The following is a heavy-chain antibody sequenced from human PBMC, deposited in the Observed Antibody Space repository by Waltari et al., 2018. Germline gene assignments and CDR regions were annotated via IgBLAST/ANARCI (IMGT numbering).Heavy chain of an antibody. Sequence: QVQLVQSGAEVKKPGASVKVSCKASGYTFTSYAMHWVRQAPGQRLEWMGWINAGNGNTKYSQKFQGRVTITRDTSASTAYMELSSLRSEDTAVYYCARAGVSGWYFRAFDICGQGTMVTVSS. V-gene: IGHV1-3*01. CDR1: GYTFTSYA. D-gene: IGHD6-19*01. J-gene: IGHJ3*02. CDR3: ARAGVSGWYFRAFDI. CDR2: INAGNGNT.